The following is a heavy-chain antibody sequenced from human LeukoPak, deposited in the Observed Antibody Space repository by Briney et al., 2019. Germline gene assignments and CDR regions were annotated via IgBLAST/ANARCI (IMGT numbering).Heavy chain of an antibody. V-gene: IGHV3-30*04. D-gene: IGHD2-15*01. CDR1: GFTFSSYA. CDR3: ARSVVIRITARYYMDV. J-gene: IGHJ6*03. Sequence: GGSLRLSCAASGFTFSSYAMHWVRQAPGKGLEWVAVISYDGSNKYYADSVKGRFTISRDNSKNTLYLQMNSLRAEDTAVYYCARSVVIRITARYYMDVWGKGTTVTVSS. CDR2: ISYDGSNK.